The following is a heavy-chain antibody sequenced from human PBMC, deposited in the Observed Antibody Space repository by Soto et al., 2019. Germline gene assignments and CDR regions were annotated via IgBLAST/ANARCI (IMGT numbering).Heavy chain of an antibody. J-gene: IGHJ6*02. Sequence: GGSLRLSCAASGFTFGSYALSWVRQAPGKGLEWVSSISGSGGSTYYADSVKGRFTISRDIAKNTLYLQMNSLRAEDTAVYYCAKASYGDYVNYYGMDVWGQGTTVTVSS. D-gene: IGHD4-17*01. CDR1: GFTFGSYA. CDR2: ISGSGGST. V-gene: IGHV3-23*01. CDR3: AKASYGDYVNYYGMDV.